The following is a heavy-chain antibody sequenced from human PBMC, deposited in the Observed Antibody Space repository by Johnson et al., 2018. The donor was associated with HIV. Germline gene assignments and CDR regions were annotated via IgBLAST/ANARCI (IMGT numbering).Heavy chain of an antibody. J-gene: IGHJ3*02. D-gene: IGHD3-16*01. CDR1: GFTFSSYG. V-gene: IGHV3-30*02. CDR2: IRYDGSIQ. Sequence: QVQLVESGGGVVQPGGSLRLSCVASGFTFSSYGMHWVRQAPGKGLEWVAFIRYDGSIQYYTDSVKGRFTISRDNSRNTLYLQMNSLRAEDTAVYYCAKGGANDAFDIWGQGTMVTVSS. CDR3: AKGGANDAFDI.